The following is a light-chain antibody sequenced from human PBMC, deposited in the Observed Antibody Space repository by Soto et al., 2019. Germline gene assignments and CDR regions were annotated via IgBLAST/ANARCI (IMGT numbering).Light chain of an antibody. Sequence: QSVLTQPPSVSGAPGQRVTISCTGSSSNIGAGYDVHWYQQLPGTAPKLLIYGNSNRPSGVPDRFSGSKSDNSASLAITGLQAEDEAYYYCQSYDSSLSGVVFGGGTKLTVL. J-gene: IGLJ2*01. CDR3: QSYDSSLSGVV. V-gene: IGLV1-40*01. CDR1: SSNIGAGYD. CDR2: GNS.